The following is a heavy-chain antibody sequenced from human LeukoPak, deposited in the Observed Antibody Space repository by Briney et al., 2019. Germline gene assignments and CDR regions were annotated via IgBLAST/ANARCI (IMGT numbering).Heavy chain of an antibody. Sequence: GGSLRLSCAASGFTVSSNYMSWVRQAPGKGLEWVSVIYSGGSTYYADSVKGRFTISRDNSKNTLYLQMNSLRAEDTAVCYCARVQSRWFGELLGYYFDYWGQGTLVTVSS. CDR1: GFTVSSNY. J-gene: IGHJ4*02. CDR2: IYSGGST. D-gene: IGHD3-10*01. CDR3: ARVQSRWFGELLGYYFDY. V-gene: IGHV3-53*01.